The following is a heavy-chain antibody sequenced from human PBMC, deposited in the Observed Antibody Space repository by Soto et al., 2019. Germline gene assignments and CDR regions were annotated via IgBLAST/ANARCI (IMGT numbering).Heavy chain of an antibody. D-gene: IGHD3-22*01. CDR3: ARGDYYDTTGPFSDAFDI. CDR1: GFTFSSYA. CDR2: ISGSGGST. Sequence: HPGGSLTLSCAASGFTFSSYAMSWVRQAPGKGLEWVSGISGSGGSTYYADSVKGRFTISRDNAKNTLYLQMNSLRAEDTAVYYCARGDYYDTTGPFSDAFDIWGQGTMVTVSS. J-gene: IGHJ3*02. V-gene: IGHV3-23*01.